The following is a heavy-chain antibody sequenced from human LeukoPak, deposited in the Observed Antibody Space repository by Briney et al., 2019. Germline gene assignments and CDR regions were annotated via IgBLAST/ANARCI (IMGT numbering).Heavy chain of an antibody. CDR3: ARYCSSTSCTSPGSFDY. J-gene: IGHJ4*02. Sequence: ASVKVSCKASGYTFSRYYMHWVRQAPGQGLEWMGWINPNSGGTNYAQKFHGRVTVTSDMSISTAYMKLSRLRSDDTAVYYGARYCSSTSCTSPGSFDYWGQGTLVTVSS. D-gene: IGHD2-2*01. CDR1: GYTFSRYY. V-gene: IGHV1-2*02. CDR2: INPNSGGT.